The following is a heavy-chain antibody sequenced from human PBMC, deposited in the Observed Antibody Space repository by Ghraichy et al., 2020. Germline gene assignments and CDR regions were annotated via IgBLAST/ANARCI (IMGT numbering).Heavy chain of an antibody. CDR2: IDWDDDK. Sequence: SGPTLVKPTQTLTLTCTFSGFSLSTSGMCVSCIRQPPGKDLEWLALIDWDDDKYYSTSLKTRITISKDTSNNHVVLTMTNMDPVDTATYYCAWGGVAGTLDYWGQGTLVTVSS. CDR1: GFSLSTSGMC. D-gene: IGHD6-19*01. J-gene: IGHJ4*02. V-gene: IGHV2-70*01. CDR3: AWGGVAGTLDY.